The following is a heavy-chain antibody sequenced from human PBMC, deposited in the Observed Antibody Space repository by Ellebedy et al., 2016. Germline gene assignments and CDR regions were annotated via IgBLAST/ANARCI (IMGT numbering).Heavy chain of an antibody. D-gene: IGHD3-16*01. CDR3: VRGVGGTSLNWFDP. J-gene: IGHJ5*02. CDR2: IISSGDYI. Sequence: GGSLRLXXVVSGLNFDTFFMSWVRQAPGKGLEWVSSIISSGDYIYYADSVKGRFTISRDNAKNSLYLQMNNLRAADTAVYYCVRGVGGTSLNWFDPWGQGTLVTVSS. V-gene: IGHV3-21*01. CDR1: GLNFDTFF.